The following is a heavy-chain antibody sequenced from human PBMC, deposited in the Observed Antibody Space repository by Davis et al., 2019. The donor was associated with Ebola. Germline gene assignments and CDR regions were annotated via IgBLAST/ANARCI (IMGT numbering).Heavy chain of an antibody. Sequence: AASVKVSCKASGGTFSSYAISWVRQAPGQGLEWMGGIIPIFGTANYAQKFQGRVTITADDSTSTAYMELSSLRSEDTAVYYCAVFSSGWYLSSWGQGTLVTVSS. D-gene: IGHD6-19*01. V-gene: IGHV1-69*13. CDR1: GGTFSSYA. J-gene: IGHJ5*02. CDR2: IIPIFGTA. CDR3: AVFSSGWYLSS.